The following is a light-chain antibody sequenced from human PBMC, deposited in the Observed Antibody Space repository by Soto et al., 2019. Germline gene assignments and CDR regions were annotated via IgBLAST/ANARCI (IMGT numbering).Light chain of an antibody. CDR1: QSISSY. J-gene: IGKJ1*01. Sequence: DIQMTQSPSSLSASVGDRVTITCLASQSISSYLNWYQQKPGKAPKLLIYAASSLQSGVPSRFSGSGSGTDFTLTICSLQPEDFATYYCQQSYSTPRTFGQRTKVDI. CDR3: QQSYSTPRT. CDR2: AAS. V-gene: IGKV1-39*01.